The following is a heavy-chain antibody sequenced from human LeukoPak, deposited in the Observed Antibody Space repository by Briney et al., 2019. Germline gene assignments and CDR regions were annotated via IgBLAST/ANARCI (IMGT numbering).Heavy chain of an antibody. CDR2: FDSEDGET. V-gene: IGHV1-24*01. CDR1: GYTLTELS. D-gene: IGHD5-12*01. Sequence: GASVTVSCTVSGYTLTELSMHWVRQAPGKGLEGMGGFDSEDGETIYAQRFQGRVTMTEDTSTDTAHMELSSLRSEDTAVYYCARDNGYSGDDSDYWGQGTLVTVSS. CDR3: ARDNGYSGDDSDY. J-gene: IGHJ4*02.